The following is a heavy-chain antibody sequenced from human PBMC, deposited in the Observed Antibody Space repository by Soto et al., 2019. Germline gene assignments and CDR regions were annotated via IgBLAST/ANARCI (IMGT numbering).Heavy chain of an antibody. D-gene: IGHD1-7*01. CDR2: ISYDGSNK. CDR1: GFTFSSYA. Sequence: QVQLVESGGGVVQPGRSLRLSCAASGFTFSSYAMHWVRQAPGQGLEWVALISYDGSNKYYADSVKGRFTISRDNSKNTLYLQMNSLRPEDTAVYHCARDQGGTKLYYPGMDVWGQGTTVTVSS. V-gene: IGHV3-30-3*01. CDR3: ARDQGGTKLYYPGMDV. J-gene: IGHJ6*02.